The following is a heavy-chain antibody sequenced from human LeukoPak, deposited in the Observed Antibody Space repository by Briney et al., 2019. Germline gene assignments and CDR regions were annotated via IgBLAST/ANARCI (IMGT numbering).Heavy chain of an antibody. CDR1: GYTFTGYY. Sequence: ASVKVSCKASGYTFTGYYMHWVRQAPGQGLEWMGWTNPNSGGTNYAQKFQGRVAMTRDTSISTAYMELSRLRSDDTAVYYCARDLDSGSYPSFDYWGQGTLVTVSS. CDR3: ARDLDSGSYPSFDY. CDR2: TNPNSGGT. V-gene: IGHV1-2*02. D-gene: IGHD1-26*01. J-gene: IGHJ4*02.